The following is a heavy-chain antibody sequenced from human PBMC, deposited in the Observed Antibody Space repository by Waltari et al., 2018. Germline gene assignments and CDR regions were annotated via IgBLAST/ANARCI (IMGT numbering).Heavy chain of an antibody. J-gene: IGHJ4*02. D-gene: IGHD3-10*01. V-gene: IGHV1-69-2*01. CDR1: GYTFLDYF. Sequence: EVEVVHSGAEVKKPGATVKIPCKASGYTFLDYFMHWVQQAPGKGLEWMGRIDPEDGETVYAEKFQGRVTITADTSTDTAYMELSSLTSGDTAVYYCAPLPGGSGQTFDYWGQGTLVTVSS. CDR3: APLPGGSGQTFDY. CDR2: IDPEDGET.